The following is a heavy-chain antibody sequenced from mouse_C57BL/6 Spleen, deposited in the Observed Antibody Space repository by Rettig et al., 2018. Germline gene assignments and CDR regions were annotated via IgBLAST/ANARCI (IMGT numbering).Heavy chain of an antibody. V-gene: IGHV1-74*01. Sequence: QVQLQQPGAELVKPGASVKVSCKASGYTFTSYWMHWMKQRPGQGLEWIGRIHPSNSDTNYNQKFKGKATFTVDKSSSTAYMHLSSLTSEDSAVYYCAIFYYYVGSPYSYTMDYWGQGTSVTVSS. D-gene: IGHD1-1*01. CDR1: GYTFTSYW. CDR2: IHPSNSDT. CDR3: AIFYYYVGSPYSYTMDY. J-gene: IGHJ4*01.